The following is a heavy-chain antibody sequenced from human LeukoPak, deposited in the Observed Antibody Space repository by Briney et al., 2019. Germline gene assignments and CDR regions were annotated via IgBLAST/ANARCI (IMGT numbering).Heavy chain of an antibody. J-gene: IGHJ3*02. V-gene: IGHV3-21*01. D-gene: IGHD2-8*01. Sequence: GGSLRLSCAASGFTFSSYSMNWVRQAPGKGLEWVSSISSSSSYIYYADSVKGRFTISRDNAKNSLYLQMNSLRAEDTAVYYCARAHLVWDAFDIWGQGTKVTVSS. CDR1: GFTFSSYS. CDR2: ISSSSSYI. CDR3: ARAHLVWDAFDI.